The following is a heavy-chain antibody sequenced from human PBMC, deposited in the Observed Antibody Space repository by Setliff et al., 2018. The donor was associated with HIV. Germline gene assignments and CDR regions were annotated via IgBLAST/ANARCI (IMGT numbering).Heavy chain of an antibody. CDR1: NGSISTYY. V-gene: IGHV4-4*08. Sequence: SETLSLTCTVSNGSISTYYWSWIRQPPGKGLEWIGYIYDSGSTNYNPSLKSRVTISVDTSKNQFSLKLSSVTAADTAVYYCATYADRESNRFDPWGQGILVTVSS. D-gene: IGHD3-10*01. J-gene: IGHJ5*02. CDR3: ATYADRESNRFDP. CDR2: IYDSGST.